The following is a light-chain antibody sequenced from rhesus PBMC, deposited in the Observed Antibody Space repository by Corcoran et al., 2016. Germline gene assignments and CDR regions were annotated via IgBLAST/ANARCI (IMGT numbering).Light chain of an antibody. CDR2: EVS. J-gene: IGLJ1*01. Sequence: AALNQPRSVSGSPGQSVSISCTGISSDIGGYNYVSWYQQHPGTAPKLMIYEVSKRPSGVSDRFSGSKSGNAVSLTISGLQAEDEADYYCSTYAGSNTFIFGAGTRLTVL. CDR3: STYAGSNTFI. V-gene: IGLV2-32*02. CDR1: SSDIGGYNY.